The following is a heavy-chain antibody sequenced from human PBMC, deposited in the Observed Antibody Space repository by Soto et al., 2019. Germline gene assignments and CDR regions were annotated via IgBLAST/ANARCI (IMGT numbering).Heavy chain of an antibody. CDR2: ISYDGSNK. CDR1: GFTFSSYG. V-gene: IGHV3-30*18. CDR3: VKDGSSGWPYYYGLDV. J-gene: IGHJ6*02. Sequence: GGSLRLSCAASGFTFSSYGMHWVRQAPGKGLEWVAVISYDGSNKYYADSVKGRFTISRDNSKNTLYLQMSSPRAEDTAVYYCVKDGSSGWPYYYGLDVWGQGTTVTVSS. D-gene: IGHD6-19*01.